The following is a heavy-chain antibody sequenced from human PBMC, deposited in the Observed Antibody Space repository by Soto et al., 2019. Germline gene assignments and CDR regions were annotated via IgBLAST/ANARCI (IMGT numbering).Heavy chain of an antibody. CDR1: GGSISSGGYY. CDR2: IYYSGST. Sequence: QVQLQESGPGLVKPSQTLSLTCTVSGGSISSGGYYWSWIRQHPGKGLEWIGYIYYSGSTYYNPSLKSRVTISVDTSKNQFSLKLSSVTDAATAVYYCARGDRNYYGSGSYYIYWGQGTLVTVSS. D-gene: IGHD3-10*01. V-gene: IGHV4-31*03. CDR3: ARGDRNYYGSGSYYIY. J-gene: IGHJ4*02.